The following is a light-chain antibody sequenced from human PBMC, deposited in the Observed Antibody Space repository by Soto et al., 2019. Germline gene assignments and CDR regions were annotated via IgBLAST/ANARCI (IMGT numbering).Light chain of an antibody. Sequence: IQLTQSPSSLSASVGDRVTITCRVSQGISSCLNWYRQKPGKAPNLLIYDASSLESGVPSRFSGSGSGTDFTLTISSLQPEDFATYYCQQLNGYPFTFGPGTKVDI. V-gene: IGKV1-13*02. J-gene: IGKJ3*01. CDR3: QQLNGYPFT. CDR2: DAS. CDR1: QGISSC.